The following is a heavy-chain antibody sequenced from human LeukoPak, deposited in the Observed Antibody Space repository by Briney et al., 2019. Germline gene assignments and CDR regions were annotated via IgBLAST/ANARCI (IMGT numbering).Heavy chain of an antibody. CDR1: GFTFRSHN. CDR2: LSLGGTEH. CDR3: ARDVPGTFSWDN. J-gene: IGHJ4*02. V-gene: IGHV3-30*03. Sequence: PGGSLRLSCAASGFTFRSHNMHWVRQAPGKGREGLTLLSLGGTEHDSADPVKGRFTISTDSSKPPLYLHMNSLRHDDTALYFCARDVPGTFSWDNWGQGTLVTASS.